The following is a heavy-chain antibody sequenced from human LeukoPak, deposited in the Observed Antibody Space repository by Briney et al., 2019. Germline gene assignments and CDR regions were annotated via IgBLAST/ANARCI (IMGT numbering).Heavy chain of an antibody. Sequence: SVKVSCKASGGTFISYAISWVRQARGQGLEWMGRIIPIFVTANYAQKFQGRVTITTDESTSTAYMELSSLRSEDTAVYYCAINPPRRDGYSVDYWGQGTLVTVSS. CDR2: IIPIFVTA. J-gene: IGHJ4*02. CDR1: GGTFISYA. V-gene: IGHV1-69*05. CDR3: AINPPRRDGYSVDY. D-gene: IGHD5-24*01.